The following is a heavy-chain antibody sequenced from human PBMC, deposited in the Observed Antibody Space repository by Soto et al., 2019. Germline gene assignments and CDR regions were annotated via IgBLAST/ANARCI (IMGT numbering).Heavy chain of an antibody. J-gene: IGHJ6*02. V-gene: IGHV1-69*13. CDR3: ARVPGYCTNGVCYTYGMDV. CDR2: IIPIFGTA. D-gene: IGHD2-8*01. Sequence: SVKVSCKASGGTFSSYAISWVRQAPGQGLEWMGGIIPIFGTANYAQKFQGRVTITADESTSTAYMELSSLRSEDTAVYYCARVPGYCTNGVCYTYGMDVWGQGTTVTVSS. CDR1: GGTFSSYA.